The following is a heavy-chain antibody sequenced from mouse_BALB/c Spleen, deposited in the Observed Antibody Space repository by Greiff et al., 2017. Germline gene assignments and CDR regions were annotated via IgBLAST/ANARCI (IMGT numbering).Heavy chain of an antibody. CDR1: GYSFTGYY. V-gene: IGHV1-31*01. CDR3: ARLGYDYDVWLAY. D-gene: IGHD2-4*01. Sequence: EVQLQQSGPELVKPGASVKISCKASGYSFTGYYMHWVKQSHVKSLEWIGRINPYNGATSYNQNFKDKASLTVDKSSSTAYMELHSLTSEDSAVCYCARLGYDYDVWLAYWGQGTLVTVSA. CDR2: INPYNGAT. J-gene: IGHJ3*01.